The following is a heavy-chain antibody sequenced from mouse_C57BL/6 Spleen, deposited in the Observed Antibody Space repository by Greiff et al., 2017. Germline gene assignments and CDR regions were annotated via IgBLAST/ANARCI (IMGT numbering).Heavy chain of an antibody. CDR2: ISDGGSYT. V-gene: IGHV5-4*03. D-gene: IGHD2-12*01. CDR3: ARRYCYGFDY. J-gene: IGHJ2*01. CDR1: GFTFSSYA. Sequence: EVKLQESGGGLVKPGGSLKLSCAASGFTFSSYAMSWVRQTPEKRLEWVATISDGGSYTYYHDNVKGRFTISRDNAKNNLYLLMSHLKSEDAAVCYCARRYCYGFDYGGQGTTLTVSS.